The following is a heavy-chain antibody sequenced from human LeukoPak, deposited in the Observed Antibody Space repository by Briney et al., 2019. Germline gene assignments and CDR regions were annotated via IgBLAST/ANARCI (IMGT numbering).Heavy chain of an antibody. CDR1: GGSFSGYS. J-gene: IGHJ6*02. CDR3: ARYNRDTGGYGMDV. Sequence: TLSLTCAVYGGSFSGYSWSWVRQPPGKGLEWIGYIYHSGSTYYNPSLKSRVTISVDRSKNQFSLKLSSVTAADTAVYYCARYNRDTGGYGMDVWGQGTTVIVSS. D-gene: IGHD5-18*01. CDR2: IYHSGST. V-gene: IGHV4-30-2*01.